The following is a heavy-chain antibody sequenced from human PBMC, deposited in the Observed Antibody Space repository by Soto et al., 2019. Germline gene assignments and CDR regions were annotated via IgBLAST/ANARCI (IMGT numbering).Heavy chain of an antibody. CDR2: INPKRGGT. V-gene: IGHV1-2*02. D-gene: IGHD3-22*01. CDR3: ATDRVAFDM. Sequence: SVEVFGKASAYMFTGYYIHWVRQAPGQGLEWMGWINPKRGGTKYAEKFQGRVSMTGDTSITTAYLELSSLTSDDTAVYYCATDRVAFDMWGQGTKVTVSS. CDR1: AYMFTGYY. J-gene: IGHJ3*02.